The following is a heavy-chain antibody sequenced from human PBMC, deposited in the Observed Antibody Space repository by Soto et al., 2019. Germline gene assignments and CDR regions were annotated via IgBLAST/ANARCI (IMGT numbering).Heavy chain of an antibody. CDR2: ISGSGGST. CDR1: GFTFSSYA. J-gene: IGHJ4*02. Sequence: GGSLRLSCAASGFTFSSYAMSWVRQAPGKGLEWVSAISGSGGSTYYADSVKGRFTISRDNSKNTLYLQMNSLRAEDTAVYYCAKDLGEYSSGGYYFDYWGQGTLVTVSS. CDR3: AKDLGEYSSGGYYFDY. D-gene: IGHD6-25*01. V-gene: IGHV3-23*01.